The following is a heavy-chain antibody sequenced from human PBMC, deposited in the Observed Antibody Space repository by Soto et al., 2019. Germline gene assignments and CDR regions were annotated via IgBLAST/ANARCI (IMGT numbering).Heavy chain of an antibody. CDR3: AREGPAPYYYYGMDV. CDR2: ISAYNGNT. J-gene: IGHJ6*02. CDR1: GYSFTTYG. Sequence: QVQLVQSGGEVKKPGASVKVSCKTSGYSFTTYGISWVRQAPGQGLEGRGWISAYNGNTNYAQKLQGRVTMTTDTSTSTAYMELRSLRSDDTAVYYCAREGPAPYYYYGMDVWGQGSTVTVSS. V-gene: IGHV1-18*01.